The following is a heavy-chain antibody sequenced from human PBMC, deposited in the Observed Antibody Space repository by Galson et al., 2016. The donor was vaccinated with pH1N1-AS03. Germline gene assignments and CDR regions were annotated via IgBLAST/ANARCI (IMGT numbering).Heavy chain of an antibody. CDR2: VHYSGTT. CDR1: GGSMTSPDW. V-gene: IGHV4-4*01. CDR3: ASAGYHTPGYHY. Sequence: ETLSLTCAVSGGSMTSPDWWTWVRQPPGKGLEWIGEVHYSGTTSYNPSLNRRVTMSIDKSNNQFSLNLGSVTAADTAVYFCASAGYHTPGYHYWGQGALVTVSS. J-gene: IGHJ4*02. D-gene: IGHD3-16*02.